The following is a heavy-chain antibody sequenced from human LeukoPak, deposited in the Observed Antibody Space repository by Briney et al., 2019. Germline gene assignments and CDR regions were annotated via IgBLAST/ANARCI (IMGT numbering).Heavy chain of an antibody. V-gene: IGHV1-69*01. D-gene: IGHD3-10*01. Sequence: GASVKVSCKASGGTFSSYAISWVRQAPGQGLEWMGGIIPTFGTANYAQKFQGRVTITADESTSTAYMELSSLRSEDTAVYYCARGYYYGSGSYSPLFDPWGQGTLVTVSS. CDR2: IIPTFGTA. CDR1: GGTFSSYA. CDR3: ARGYYYGSGSYSPLFDP. J-gene: IGHJ5*02.